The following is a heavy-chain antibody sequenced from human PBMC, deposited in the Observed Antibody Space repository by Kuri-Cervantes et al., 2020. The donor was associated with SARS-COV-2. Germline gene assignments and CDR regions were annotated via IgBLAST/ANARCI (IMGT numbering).Heavy chain of an antibody. V-gene: IGHV3-30*01. D-gene: IGHD3-16*01. J-gene: IGHJ4*02. CDR2: ISYDGSNK. Sequence: GGSLRLSCAASGFTFSSYAMHWVRQAPGKGLEWVAVISYDGSNKYYADSVKGRFTISRDNSKNTLYLQMNSLRAEDTAVYYCTTDWAGKDYWGQGTLVTVSS. CDR3: TTDWAGKDY. CDR1: GFTFSSYA.